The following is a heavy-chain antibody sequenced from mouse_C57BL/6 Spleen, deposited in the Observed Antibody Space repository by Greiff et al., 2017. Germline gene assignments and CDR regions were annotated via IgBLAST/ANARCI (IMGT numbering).Heavy chain of an antibody. CDR3: ARYDYDRYFDY. V-gene: IGHV1-52*01. CDR1: GYTFTSYW. Sequence: QVQLQQPGAELVRPGSSVKLSCKASGYTFTSYWMHWVKQRPIQGLEWIGNIDPSDSETHYNQKFKDKATLTVDKSSSTAYMQLSSLTSEDSAVYYCARYDYDRYFDYWGKGTTLTVSS. D-gene: IGHD2-4*01. CDR2: IDPSDSET. J-gene: IGHJ2*01.